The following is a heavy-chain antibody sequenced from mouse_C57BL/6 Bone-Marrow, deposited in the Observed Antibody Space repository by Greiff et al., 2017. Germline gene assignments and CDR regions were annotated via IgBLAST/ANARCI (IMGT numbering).Heavy chain of an antibody. Sequence: QVQLQQSGAELARPGASVKLSCKASGYTFTSYGISWVKQRTGQGLEWIGEIYPRSGNTYYNEKFKGKATLTADKSSSTAYMELRSLTSEDSAVYFCARVRDYYCCSYPFAYWGQGTLVTVSA. CDR3: ARVRDYYCCSYPFAY. CDR2: IYPRSGNT. CDR1: GYTFTSYG. D-gene: IGHD1-1*01. J-gene: IGHJ3*01. V-gene: IGHV1-81*01.